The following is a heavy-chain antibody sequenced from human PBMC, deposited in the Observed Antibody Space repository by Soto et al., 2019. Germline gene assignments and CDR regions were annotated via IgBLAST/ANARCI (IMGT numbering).Heavy chain of an antibody. Sequence: PSQPLSLTCVISGDSVSSNSAAWNWIRQSPSRGLEWLGRTYYSSKWYNDYAVSVKSRITINPDTSKNQFSLQLNSVTPEDTAVYYCARERGYCSSTSCYLNWFDPWGQGTLVTVSS. D-gene: IGHD2-2*03. CDR3: ARERGYCSSTSCYLNWFDP. CDR2: TYYSSKWYN. CDR1: GDSVSSNSAA. J-gene: IGHJ5*02. V-gene: IGHV6-1*01.